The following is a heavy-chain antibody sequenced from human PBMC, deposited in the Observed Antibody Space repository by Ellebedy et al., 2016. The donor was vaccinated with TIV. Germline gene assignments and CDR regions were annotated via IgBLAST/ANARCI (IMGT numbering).Heavy chain of an antibody. D-gene: IGHD3-10*01. Sequence: PGGSLRLSCAASGFRFSIYDMYWVRQAPGRGLEWVAASGSGGDSYYADAVRGRFTISRDNSKNTLDLQMNNLRTEDTAVYYCARDPDAFGDQYFDLWGQGTLVIVSS. CDR3: ARDPDAFGDQYFDL. J-gene: IGHJ5*01. CDR1: GFRFSIYD. V-gene: IGHV3-13*01. CDR2: SGSGGDS.